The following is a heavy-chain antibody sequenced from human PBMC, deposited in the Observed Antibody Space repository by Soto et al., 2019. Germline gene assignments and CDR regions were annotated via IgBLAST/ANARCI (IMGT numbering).Heavy chain of an antibody. J-gene: IGHJ4*02. CDR2: LIPVFGTT. V-gene: IGHV1-69*01. Sequence: QVQLVQSGAEVRKPGSSVKVSCKASGDTFTKYAISWVRQAPGQGVEWVGGLIPVFGTTNNAQKFRDRVTITADESTSTVYMELSSLRSEDTAVYYCARPSGGRIRYLEPFDYWGQGTQITVS. CDR3: ARPSGGRIRYLEPFDY. D-gene: IGHD3-3*01. CDR1: GDTFTKYA.